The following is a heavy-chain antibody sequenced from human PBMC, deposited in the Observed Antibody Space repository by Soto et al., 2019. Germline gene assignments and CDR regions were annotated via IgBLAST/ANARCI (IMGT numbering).Heavy chain of an antibody. D-gene: IGHD3-16*02. V-gene: IGHV3-30*18. Sequence: GGSLRLSCAASGFTFSSYGMHWVRQAPGKGLEWVAVISYDGSNKYYADSVKGRFTISRDNSKNTLYLQMNSLRAEDTAVYYCAKDFRPYTGGVIVIPDFDYWGQGTLVTVSS. CDR3: AKDFRPYTGGVIVIPDFDY. CDR1: GFTFSSYG. CDR2: ISYDGSNK. J-gene: IGHJ4*02.